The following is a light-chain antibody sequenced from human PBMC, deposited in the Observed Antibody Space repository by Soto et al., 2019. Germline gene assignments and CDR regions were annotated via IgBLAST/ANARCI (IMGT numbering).Light chain of an antibody. CDR2: EVS. CDR1: SNDVCGYNF. Sequence: QSALAQPPSASGSPGQSVTISCAGTSNDVCGYNFVSWYQQHPGKAPKLMIFEVSKRPSGVPDRFSGSKSGNTASLTVSGLQAEDEADYYCSSYAGNNIFYVFGTGTKLTVL. CDR3: SSYAGNNIFYV. J-gene: IGLJ1*01. V-gene: IGLV2-8*01.